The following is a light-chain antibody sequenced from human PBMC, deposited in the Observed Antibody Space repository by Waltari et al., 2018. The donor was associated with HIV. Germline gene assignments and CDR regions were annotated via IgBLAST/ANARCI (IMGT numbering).Light chain of an antibody. V-gene: IGKV3D-15*01. CDR2: GAS. Sequence: VMTQSPATLSVYPGERATLSCRASQSVKTNLAWYQQKPGQAPRLLIHGASTTASGVAARFSGSGSGTEFTLTINSLQSEDAAVYFCQQYYHWPRTFGQGTKV. CDR1: QSVKTN. J-gene: IGKJ1*01. CDR3: QQYYHWPRT.